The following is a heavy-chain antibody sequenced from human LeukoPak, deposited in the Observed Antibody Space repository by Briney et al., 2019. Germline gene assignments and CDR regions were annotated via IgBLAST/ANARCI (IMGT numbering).Heavy chain of an antibody. V-gene: IGHV4-59*01. CDR2: IYYSGST. D-gene: IGHD5-24*01. J-gene: IGHJ5*02. CDR1: GGSISSYY. CDR3: ARNREEMGANWFDP. Sequence: SETLSLTCTVSGGSISSYYWSWIRQPPGKGLEWIGYIYYSGSTNYNPSLKSRVTISVDTSKNQFSLKLSSVTAADTAVYYCARNREEMGANWFDPWGQGTLVTVSS.